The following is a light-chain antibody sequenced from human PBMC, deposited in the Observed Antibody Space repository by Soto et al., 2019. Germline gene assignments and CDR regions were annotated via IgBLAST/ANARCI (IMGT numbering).Light chain of an antibody. V-gene: IGLV1-44*01. CDR1: SSNIGSNT. CDR2: SND. J-gene: IGLJ3*02. CDR3: AVWDDSLKGWV. Sequence: QSVLTQPPSASGTPGQRVTISCSASSSNIGSNTVNWYRQLPGTAPKLLIYSNDQRPSGGPDRFSGSKSGTSASLAISGRQSEDEADYYCAVWDDSLKGWVFGGGTKVTVL.